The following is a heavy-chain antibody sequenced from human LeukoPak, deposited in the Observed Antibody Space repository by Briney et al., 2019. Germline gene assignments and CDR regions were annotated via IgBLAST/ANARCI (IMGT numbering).Heavy chain of an antibody. V-gene: IGHV5-51*01. D-gene: IGHD4-11*01. CDR3: ARLQSYYFNY. J-gene: IGHJ4*02. Sequence: GESLKISFKGFGXSFTNSWIGWVRQMPGKGVEWMGNIYPGDSDTRYSPSFQGQVTISADKSISTAYLQWSGLKASDTAMYYCARLQSYYFNYWGQGTLVTVSS. CDR2: IYPGDSDT. CDR1: GXSFTNSW.